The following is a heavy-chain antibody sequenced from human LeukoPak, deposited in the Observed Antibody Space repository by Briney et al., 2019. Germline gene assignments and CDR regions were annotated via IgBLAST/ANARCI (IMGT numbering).Heavy chain of an antibody. V-gene: IGHV4-59*01. CDR3: AARLPPYYSVSSGGIYY. CDR1: GDSISRYY. CDR2: IYYSGNT. D-gene: IGHD3-22*01. J-gene: IGHJ4*02. Sequence: PSETLSLTCTVSGDSISRYYWSWIRQPPGKGLEWIWYIYYSGNTDNNPSLKSRITISLDTSKKQFSLKLSSVTAADTAVYYCAARLPPYYSVSSGGIYYWGQGTLVTVSS.